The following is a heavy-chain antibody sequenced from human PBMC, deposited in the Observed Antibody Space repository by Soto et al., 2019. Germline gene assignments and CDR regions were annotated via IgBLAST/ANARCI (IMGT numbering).Heavy chain of an antibody. CDR2: ISTSGSTI. D-gene: IGHD3-16*01. CDR3: AKDPGGGGLSLEN. V-gene: IGHV3-11*01. J-gene: IGHJ4*02. Sequence: VQLVESGGGLVKPGGSLRLSCAASGFSFSDYYMSWVRQAPGKGLEWIAYISTSGSTISHAASVKGRFTISRDNAKSSLYLQMHSLRADDTAMYYCAKDPGGGGLSLENGGQGTLVIVST. CDR1: GFSFSDYY.